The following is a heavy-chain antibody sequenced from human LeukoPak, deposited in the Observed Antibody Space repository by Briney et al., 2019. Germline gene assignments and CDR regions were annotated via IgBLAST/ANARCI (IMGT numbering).Heavy chain of an antibody. CDR1: GFTFTSYS. Sequence: GGSLRLSCAASGFTFTSYSMNWVRQAPGKGLEWVSSISSSSSCIYYADSVKGRFTISRDNAKNSLYLQMNSLRAEDTAVYYCASTYSYQPLQKWGQGTLVTVSS. D-gene: IGHD2-2*01. V-gene: IGHV3-21*01. CDR2: ISSSSSCI. CDR3: ASTYSYQPLQK. J-gene: IGHJ4*02.